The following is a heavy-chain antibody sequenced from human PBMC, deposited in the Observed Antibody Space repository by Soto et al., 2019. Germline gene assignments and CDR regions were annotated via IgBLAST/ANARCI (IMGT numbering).Heavy chain of an antibody. CDR3: ANDYGDYGDSAFDI. V-gene: IGHV3-23*01. CDR2: ISGSGGST. Sequence: AGGSLRLSCAASGFTFSSYAMSWVRQAPGKGLEWVSAISGSGGSTYYADSVKGRFTISRDNSKNTLYLQMNSLRAEDTAVYYCANDYGDYGDSAFDIWGQGTMVTVSS. CDR1: GFTFSSYA. D-gene: IGHD4-17*01. J-gene: IGHJ3*02.